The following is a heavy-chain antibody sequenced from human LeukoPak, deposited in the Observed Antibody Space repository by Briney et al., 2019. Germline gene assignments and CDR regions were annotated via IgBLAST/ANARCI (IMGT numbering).Heavy chain of an antibody. CDR3: AKEPPAFGELLLYYFDY. D-gene: IGHD3-10*01. V-gene: IGHV3-30*18. J-gene: IGHJ4*02. Sequence: GGSLRLSCEVSGFNFNTEGIHWVRHTPGNGLGGVALISYDGTKTWYTGSVKVRFTISRDNSKNTLYLKMNSLRAEDTAVYYCAKEPPAFGELLLYYFDYWGQGTLVTVSS. CDR2: ISYDGTKT. CDR1: GFNFNTEG.